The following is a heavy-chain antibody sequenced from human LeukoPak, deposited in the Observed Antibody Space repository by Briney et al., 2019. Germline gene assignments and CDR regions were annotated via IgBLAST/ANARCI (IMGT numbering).Heavy chain of an antibody. V-gene: IGHV3-48*01. CDR1: GFTFSSYS. D-gene: IGHD4-17*01. CDR2: ISSSSSTI. J-gene: IGHJ4*02. Sequence: PGGSLRLSCAASGFTFSSYSMNWVRQAPGKGLEWVSYISSSSSTIYYADSVKGRFTISRDNSKNTLYLQMNSLRAEDTAVYYCARDTTVTPKYYFDYWGQGTLVTVSS. CDR3: ARDTTVTPKYYFDY.